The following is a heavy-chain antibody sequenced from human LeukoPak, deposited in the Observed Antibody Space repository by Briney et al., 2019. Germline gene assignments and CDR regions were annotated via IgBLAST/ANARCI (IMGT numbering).Heavy chain of an antibody. Sequence: GSLRLSCAASGFTFSSCSVSWVRQAPGKGLEWVSYISGSSSSIKYADSVKGRFTISRDNAKNSLYLQMNSLRAEDTAVYYCARDYDRSGYYIDLDYWGQGTLVTVSS. J-gene: IGHJ4*02. V-gene: IGHV3-48*04. CDR1: GFTFSSCS. CDR3: ARDYDRSGYYIDLDY. CDR2: ISGSSSSI. D-gene: IGHD3-22*01.